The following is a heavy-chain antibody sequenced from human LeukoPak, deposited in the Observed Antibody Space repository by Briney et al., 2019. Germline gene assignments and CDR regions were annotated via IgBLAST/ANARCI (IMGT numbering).Heavy chain of an antibody. CDR3: AREPYGDYFDY. CDR2: IKQDGSEK. J-gene: IGHJ4*02. V-gene: IGHV3-7*03. Sequence: PGGSLRLSCAASGFTFSSYWMSWVRQAPGKGLEWVANIKQDGSEKYYGHSVKGRFTISRDNAKNSLYLQMNSLRAEDTAVYYCAREPYGDYFDYWGQGTLVIVSS. D-gene: IGHD4-17*01. CDR1: GFTFSSYW.